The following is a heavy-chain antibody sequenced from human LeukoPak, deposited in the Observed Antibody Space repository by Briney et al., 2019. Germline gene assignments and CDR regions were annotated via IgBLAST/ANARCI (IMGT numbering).Heavy chain of an antibody. CDR2: ISGSGDST. J-gene: IGHJ4*02. V-gene: IGHV3-23*01. D-gene: IGHD6-19*01. CDR1: GFTFSNYA. Sequence: GGSLRLSCAASGFTFSNYAMRWVRQAPGKGLEWVSGISGSGDSTYYADSVKGRFTISRDNSKNTLYLQMNSLRAEDTAVYYCARAVAGYYFDYWGQGTLVTVSS. CDR3: ARAVAGYYFDY.